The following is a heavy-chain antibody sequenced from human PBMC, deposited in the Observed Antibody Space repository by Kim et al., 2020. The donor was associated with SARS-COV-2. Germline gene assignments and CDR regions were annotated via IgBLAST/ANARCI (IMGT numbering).Heavy chain of an antibody. Sequence: SETLSLTCTVSGGSISSYYWSWIRQPPGKGLEWIGYIYYSGSTNYNPSLKSRVTISVDTSKNQFSLKLSSVTAADTAVYYCARAIYGIQYYFDYWGQGTLVTVSS. J-gene: IGHJ4*02. V-gene: IGHV4-59*01. CDR1: GGSISSYY. CDR3: ARAIYGIQYYFDY. CDR2: IYYSGST. D-gene: IGHD5-18*01.